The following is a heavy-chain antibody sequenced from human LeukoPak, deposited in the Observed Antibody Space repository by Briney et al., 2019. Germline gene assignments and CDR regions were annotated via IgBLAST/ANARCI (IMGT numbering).Heavy chain of an antibody. V-gene: IGHV4-30-2*01. J-gene: IGHJ3*02. CDR3: ARGYGDNSGAFDI. D-gene: IGHD4-23*01. Sequence: PSGTLSLTCTVSGGSIMVAAYSWIWIRQPPGKGLEWIGYIYYSGRTYYNPSLKSRVTISLDRSKNQFSLKLSSVPAADTAVYFCARGYGDNSGAFDIWGQGTLVTVSS. CDR1: GGSIMVAAYS. CDR2: IYYSGRT.